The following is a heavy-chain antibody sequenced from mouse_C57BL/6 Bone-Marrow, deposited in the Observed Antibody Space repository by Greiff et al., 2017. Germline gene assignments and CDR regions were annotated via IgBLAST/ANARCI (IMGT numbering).Heavy chain of an antibody. V-gene: IGHV5-6*01. Sequence: EVMLVESGGDLVKPGGSLKLSCAASGFTFSSYGMSWVRQTPDKRLEWVATISSGGSYTYYPDSVKGRFTISRDNAKNTLYLQMSSLRSEYTAMYDCAGGSILYYYAMDYWDRGTSVTVTA. D-gene: IGHD1-1*01. CDR1: GFTFSSYG. CDR2: ISSGGSYT. CDR3: AGGSILYYYAMDY. J-gene: IGHJ4*01.